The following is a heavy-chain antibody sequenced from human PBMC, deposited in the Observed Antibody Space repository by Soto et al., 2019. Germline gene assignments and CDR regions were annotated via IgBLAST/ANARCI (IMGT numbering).Heavy chain of an antibody. CDR1: GFSFSSYW. Sequence: GCSLRLSCAASGFSFSSYWMSWVRQAPGKGLEWVANIKQDGSEKYYVDSVKGRFTISRDNAKNSLYLQMNSLRAGDTAVYYCARPQDTAMVAFDIWGQGTMVTVSS. D-gene: IGHD5-18*01. CDR2: IKQDGSEK. V-gene: IGHV3-7*03. J-gene: IGHJ3*02. CDR3: ARPQDTAMVAFDI.